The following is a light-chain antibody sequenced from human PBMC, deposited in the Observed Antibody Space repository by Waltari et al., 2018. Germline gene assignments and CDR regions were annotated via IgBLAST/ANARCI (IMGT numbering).Light chain of an antibody. CDR1: QNIFRT. J-gene: IGKJ1*01. Sequence: IVLTQSPGTLSLSPGERATLSCRASQNIFRTLAWYQQKPGQAPRLLIYGASSRATGIPDRFSGSVSGTDFSLTISGLDPEDFAVYYCQHYVRLPVTFGQGTKVEMK. CDR2: GAS. CDR3: QHYVRLPVT. V-gene: IGKV3-20*01.